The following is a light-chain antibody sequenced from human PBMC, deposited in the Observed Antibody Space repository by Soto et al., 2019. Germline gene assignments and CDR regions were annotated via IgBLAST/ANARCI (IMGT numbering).Light chain of an antibody. V-gene: IGKV3-20*01. CDR2: GAS. J-gene: IGKJ5*01. CDR1: QSVDIN. CDR3: QHFGSSPPVT. Sequence: DIVMTQSPLSLPVTPGEPASISCRASQSVDINLAWYQQRPGLAXRLLVYGASKRATGIPDRFRGSGSGSEFTLTIRGLEPEDFAVYFGQHFGSSPPVTFGQGTRLEIK.